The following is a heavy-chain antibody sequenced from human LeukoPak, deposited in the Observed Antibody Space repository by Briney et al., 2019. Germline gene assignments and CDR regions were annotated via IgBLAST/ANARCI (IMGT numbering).Heavy chain of an antibody. V-gene: IGHV3-23*01. D-gene: IGHD5-18*01. Sequence: GGSLRLSCVASGITFSNYAVSWVRQAPEKGLDWDSVISGSAHKIRYADSVKGRFTISRDNSENIVYLQMNNLRVEDTAVYYCAGRPTGYSSGYIHWGQGTLVTVSS. CDR1: GITFSNYA. CDR2: ISGSAHKI. CDR3: AGRPTGYSSGYIH. J-gene: IGHJ4*02.